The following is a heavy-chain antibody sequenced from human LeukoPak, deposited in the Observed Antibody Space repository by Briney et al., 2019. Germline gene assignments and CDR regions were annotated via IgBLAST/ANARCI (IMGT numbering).Heavy chain of an antibody. Sequence: SETLSLTCTVSGGSISSYYWSWIRQPPGKGLEWIGYIYYSGSTNYNPSLKSRVTISVDTSKNQFSLKLSSVTAADTAVCYCARDSPRSGWYNYWGQGTLVTVSS. CDR2: IYYSGST. CDR3: ARDSPRSGWYNY. D-gene: IGHD6-19*01. V-gene: IGHV4-59*01. J-gene: IGHJ4*02. CDR1: GGSISSYY.